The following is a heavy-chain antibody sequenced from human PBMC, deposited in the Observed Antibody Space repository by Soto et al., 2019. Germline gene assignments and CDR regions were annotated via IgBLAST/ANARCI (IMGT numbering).Heavy chain of an antibody. Sequence: QVQLQESGPGLVKPSGTLSLTCAVSGGSISSSNWWSWVRQPPGKGLEWIGEIYHSGSTNYNPSLKSRVTIXXDXSTXQFSLKLSSVTAADTAVYYCAGGSSWYGNYYGMDVWGQGTTVTVSS. CDR2: IYHSGST. D-gene: IGHD6-13*01. CDR1: GGSISSSNW. J-gene: IGHJ6*02. V-gene: IGHV4-4*02. CDR3: AGGSSWYGNYYGMDV.